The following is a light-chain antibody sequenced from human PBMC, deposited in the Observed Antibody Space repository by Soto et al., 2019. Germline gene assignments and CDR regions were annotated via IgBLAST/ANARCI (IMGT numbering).Light chain of an antibody. Sequence: VLTQAPGTLSLSPGERATLSCRASQSISSSYLAWYQQKPGQAPRLLIYGASRRATGIPDRFSGSGSGTDFTLTISRLEPEDFAVYYCHQYHSAPQTFGHGTKVDI. CDR3: HQYHSAPQT. V-gene: IGKV3-20*01. J-gene: IGKJ3*01. CDR1: QSISSSY. CDR2: GAS.